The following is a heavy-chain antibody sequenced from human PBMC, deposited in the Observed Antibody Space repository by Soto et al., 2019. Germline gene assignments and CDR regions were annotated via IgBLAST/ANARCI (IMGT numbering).Heavy chain of an antibody. Sequence: PGGSLRLSCAASGFTFSGYYMSWIRQAPGKGLEWVSYISSSGSTIYYADSVEGRFTISRDNAKNSLYLQMNSLRAEDTAVYYCARDHLNGEFDPWGQGTLVTVSS. D-gene: IGHD3-10*01. J-gene: IGHJ5*02. CDR2: ISSSGSTI. V-gene: IGHV3-11*01. CDR1: GFTFSGYY. CDR3: ARDHLNGEFDP.